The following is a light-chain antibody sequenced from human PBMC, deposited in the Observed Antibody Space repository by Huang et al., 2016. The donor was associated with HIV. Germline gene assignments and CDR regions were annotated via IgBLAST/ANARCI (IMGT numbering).Light chain of an antibody. Sequence: DIIMSQSPDSLTVSLGERATHNCRSSQSVYASSTSKNYMAWFQQKLGQPPRLLLFWASSREVGVPDRFSGSGSGTHFTLTIANLQPEDAAIYYCQQYYSSPQTFGQGTRV. J-gene: IGKJ1*01. CDR2: WAS. CDR1: QSVYASSTSKNY. V-gene: IGKV4-1*01. CDR3: QQYYSSPQT.